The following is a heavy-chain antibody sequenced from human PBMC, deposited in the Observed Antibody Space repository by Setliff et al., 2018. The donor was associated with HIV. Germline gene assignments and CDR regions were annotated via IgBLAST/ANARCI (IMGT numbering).Heavy chain of an antibody. Sequence: SETLSLTCAVSSGSVNGYYWSWIRQPPGEGPEWIGEINHGGSTNYIPSLKSRIAISVDMSKREVSLKLNSVTAADTAVYYCARHRLFDSGIYYNRPFFSGHESWSQGTLVTISS. D-gene: IGHD3-10*01. J-gene: IGHJ5*02. CDR2: INHGGST. CDR3: ARHRLFDSGIYYNRPFFSGHES. V-gene: IGHV4-34*01. CDR1: SGSVNGYY.